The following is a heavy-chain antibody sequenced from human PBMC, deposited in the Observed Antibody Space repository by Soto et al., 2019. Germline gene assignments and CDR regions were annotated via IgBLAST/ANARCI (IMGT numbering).Heavy chain of an antibody. D-gene: IGHD6-13*01. CDR1: GFTFDDYA. J-gene: IGHJ4*02. Sequence: PGGSLRLSCAASGFTFDDYAMHWVRQAPGKGLEWVSGISWNSGSIGYADSVKGRFTISRDNAKNSLYLQMNSLRAEDTALYYCAKDVGFIAAAGKGAYFDYWGQGTLVTVSS. V-gene: IGHV3-9*01. CDR3: AKDVGFIAAAGKGAYFDY. CDR2: ISWNSGSI.